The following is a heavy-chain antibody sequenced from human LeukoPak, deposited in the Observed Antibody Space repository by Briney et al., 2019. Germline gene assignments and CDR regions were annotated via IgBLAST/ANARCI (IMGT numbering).Heavy chain of an antibody. Sequence: GGSLRLSCAATGFTFSDYNMNWFRQAPGKGLEWVSSISFTGGFVYYADSVKGRFTISRDNAKNSLDLQMNSLRAEDTAVYYCSSEMLVVRGMTGYYGYWGQGTLATVSS. V-gene: IGHV3-21*04. CDR1: GFTFSDYN. D-gene: IGHD3-10*01. J-gene: IGHJ4*02. CDR2: ISFTGGFV. CDR3: SSEMLVVRGMTGYYGY.